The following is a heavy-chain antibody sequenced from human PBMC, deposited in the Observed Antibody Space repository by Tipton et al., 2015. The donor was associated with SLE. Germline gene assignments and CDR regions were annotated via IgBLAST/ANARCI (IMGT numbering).Heavy chain of an antibody. CDR1: SGSISSSTYY. J-gene: IGHJ5*02. Sequence: LRLSCTVSSGSISSSTYYWGWVRQPPGKGLEWIGSIYFSGNTYYNPSLKSRLTMSVDTSKNQFSLSLSSVTAADTAMYFCARDVRAVGNWFDPWGQGILVTVSS. V-gene: IGHV4-39*07. D-gene: IGHD6-19*01. CDR2: IYFSGNT. CDR3: ARDVRAVGNWFDP.